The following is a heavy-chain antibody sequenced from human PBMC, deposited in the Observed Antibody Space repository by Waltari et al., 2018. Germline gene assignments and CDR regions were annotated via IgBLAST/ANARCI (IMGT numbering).Heavy chain of an antibody. CDR3: ARIITMVQGSD. V-gene: IGHV4-38-2*01. Sequence: QVQLQESGPGLGKPSETLSLTCVVSGYRISSSYYWGWIRQPPGAGLEWIGSIHHSGTTFYSPSFRSRVTISVDTSKNQFSLKVNSVTAADTAVYYCARIITMVQGSDWGQGTLVTVSS. CDR1: GYRISSSYY. J-gene: IGHJ4*02. CDR2: IHHSGTT. D-gene: IGHD3-10*01.